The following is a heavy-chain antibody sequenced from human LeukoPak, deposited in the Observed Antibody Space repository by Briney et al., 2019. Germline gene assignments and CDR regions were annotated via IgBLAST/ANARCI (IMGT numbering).Heavy chain of an antibody. V-gene: IGHV4-59*12. CDR2: IYYSGST. CDR3: ARDAIVGARAFDP. CDR1: GGSISSYY. J-gene: IGHJ5*02. D-gene: IGHD1-26*01. Sequence: SETLSLTCTVSGGSISSYYWSWIRQPPGKGLEWIGYIYYSGSTNYNPSLKSRVTISVDRSKNQFSLKLSSVTAADTAVYYCARDAIVGARAFDPWGQGTPVTVSS.